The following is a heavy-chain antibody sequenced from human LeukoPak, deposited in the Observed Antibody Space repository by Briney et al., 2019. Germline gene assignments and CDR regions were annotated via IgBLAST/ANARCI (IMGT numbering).Heavy chain of an antibody. V-gene: IGHV4-34*01. CDR2: INHSGST. CDR1: GGSFSGYY. Sequence: SETLSLTCAVYGGSFSGYYWSWIRQPPGKGLEWIGEINHSGSTNYNPSLKSRVTISVDTSKNQFSLKLSSVTAADTAVYYCASASGSYYGAPFDYWGQGTLVTVSS. J-gene: IGHJ4*02. D-gene: IGHD1-26*01. CDR3: ASASGSYYGAPFDY.